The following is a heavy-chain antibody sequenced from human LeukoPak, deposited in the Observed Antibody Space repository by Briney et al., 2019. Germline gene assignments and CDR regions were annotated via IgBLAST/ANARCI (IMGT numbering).Heavy chain of an antibody. V-gene: IGHV1-46*01. J-gene: IGHJ4*02. CDR1: GYIFTNHC. Sequence: ASVKVSCKASGYIFTNHCIHWVRQAPGQGLEWMGIIRPSGGNTGYTQKFQGRVTMTRDVSTSTVYMELRSLRSEDTAAYYCAREPPDSYYFDYWGQGTLVTVSS. CDR2: IRPSGGNT. CDR3: AREPPDSYYFDY.